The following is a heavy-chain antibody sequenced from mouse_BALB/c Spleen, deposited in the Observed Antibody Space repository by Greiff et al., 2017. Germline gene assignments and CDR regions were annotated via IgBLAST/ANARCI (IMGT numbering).Heavy chain of an antibody. CDR2: ISSGSSYT. CDR3: ASDRGTTVVHYYALDY. J-gene: IGHJ4*01. CDR1: GFTFSSYA. Sequence: EVKLLESGAGLVKPGGSLKLSCAASGFTFSSYAMSWVRQSPEKRLEWVAEISSGSSYTYYPDTVTGRFTISGDKATNTPYLEMNSLRSEDTAMYYCASDRGTTVVHYYALDYWGQGTSVTVSS. D-gene: IGHD1-1*01. V-gene: IGHV5-9-4*01.